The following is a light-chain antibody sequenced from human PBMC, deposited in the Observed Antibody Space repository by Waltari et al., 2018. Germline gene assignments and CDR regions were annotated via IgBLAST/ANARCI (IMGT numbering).Light chain of an antibody. V-gene: IGKV3-15*01. J-gene: IGKJ2*01. Sequence: MTQSPDTLSMSAGEVVTLACRASRHIGGSLAWYQQKAGQAPRLLSYHASTRATGVADRFSAAGSGTDFTLTISSLRSEDSAVYYCQQYNDWPPYTFGQGTKLE. CDR1: RHIGGS. CDR3: QQYNDWPPYT. CDR2: HAS.